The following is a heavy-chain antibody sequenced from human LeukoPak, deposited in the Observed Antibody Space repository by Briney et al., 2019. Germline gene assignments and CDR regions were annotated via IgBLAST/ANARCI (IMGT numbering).Heavy chain of an antibody. CDR3: ARDVGGSLDY. Sequence: PGGSLRLSCAASGFTFRSYWMAWVRQAPGKGLEWVANIKEDESAKHQADSVKGRFTISRDNAQHSVYLQMSSLRGEDTAAYYCARDVGGSLDYWGQGTLVTVSS. D-gene: IGHD1-26*01. CDR2: IKEDESAK. CDR1: GFTFRSYW. V-gene: IGHV3-7*01. J-gene: IGHJ4*02.